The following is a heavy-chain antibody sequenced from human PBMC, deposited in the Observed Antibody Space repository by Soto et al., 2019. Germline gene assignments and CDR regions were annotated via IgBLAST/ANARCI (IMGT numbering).Heavy chain of an antibody. Sequence: QVQLQEMGPGLVKPSQTLTITCTVSGDSVNSAYWSWIRQLPGKGLEWMGNIYHTGRTFYNPSLKSRLEISIDTSKPLFSLKLRSVTASDTAVYYCARTDAYNSSFFDSWGQGTVVTVSS. CDR1: GDSVNSAY. J-gene: IGHJ4*02. CDR3: ARTDAYNSSFFDS. V-gene: IGHV4-31*03. CDR2: IYHTGRT. D-gene: IGHD6-6*01.